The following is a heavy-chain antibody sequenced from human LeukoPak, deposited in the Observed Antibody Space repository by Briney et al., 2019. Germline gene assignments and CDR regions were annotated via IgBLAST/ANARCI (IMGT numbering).Heavy chain of an antibody. V-gene: IGHV1-8*01. CDR3: ARSNYGGKRWFDP. CDR1: EYTFTSYD. J-gene: IGHJ5*02. D-gene: IGHD4-23*01. Sequence: ASVKVSCNASEYTFTSYDINWVRQATGQGLEWIGWMNPNSGNTGYARKFQGRVTMTRDTSTSTAYMELSSLTSEDTAVYFCARSNYGGKRWFDPWGQGTLVIVSS. CDR2: MNPNSGNT.